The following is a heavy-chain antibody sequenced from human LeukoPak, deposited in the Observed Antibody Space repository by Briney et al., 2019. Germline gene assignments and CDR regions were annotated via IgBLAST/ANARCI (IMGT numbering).Heavy chain of an antibody. CDR3: ARGAVSGSYYFDY. J-gene: IGHJ4*02. V-gene: IGHV1-2*02. CDR1: GYTFTGFS. D-gene: IGHD1-26*01. CDR2: VNPNSGDT. Sequence: APVKVSCKASGYTFTGFSIHWVRQAPGQGLEWMGWVNPNSGDTNYAQRFQGRVTMTRDTSITTASMELSRLTSDDTAVYYCARGAVSGSYYFDYWGQGTLVTVSS.